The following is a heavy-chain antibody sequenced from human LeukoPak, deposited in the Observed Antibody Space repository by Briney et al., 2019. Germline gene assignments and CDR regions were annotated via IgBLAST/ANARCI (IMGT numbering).Heavy chain of an antibody. V-gene: IGHV4-34*01. CDR1: GGSFSSYY. J-gene: IGHJ4*02. CDR2: INHSGST. CDR3: ARHDWGRGRRYFDY. Sequence: ASETLSLTCAVYGGSFSSYYWSWIRQPPGKGLEWIGEINHSGSTNYNPSLKSRVTISVDTSKNQFSLKLSSVTAADTAVYYCARHDWGRGRRYFDYWGQGTLVTVSS. D-gene: IGHD2-21*01.